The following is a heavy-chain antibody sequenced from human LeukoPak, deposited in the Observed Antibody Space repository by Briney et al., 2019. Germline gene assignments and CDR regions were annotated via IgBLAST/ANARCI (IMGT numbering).Heavy chain of an antibody. V-gene: IGHV3-7*01. D-gene: IGHD3/OR15-3a*01. CDR3: ARDAGLYYYYKDV. J-gene: IGHJ6*03. CDR1: GFTFSSNW. Sequence: GGSLRLSCVASGFTFSSNWMSWVRQAPGKGLEWVANIKQDGSEKHYVDSVKGRFTISRDNAKNSLYLQTNSLRAEDTAVYYCARDAGLYYYYKDVWGKGTTVTVSS. CDR2: IKQDGSEK.